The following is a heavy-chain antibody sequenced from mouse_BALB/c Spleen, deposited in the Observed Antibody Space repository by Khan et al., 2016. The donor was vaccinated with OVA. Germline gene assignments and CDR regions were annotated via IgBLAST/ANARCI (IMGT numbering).Heavy chain of an antibody. V-gene: IGHV3-8*02. D-gene: IGHD2-14*01. CDR2: MIYSGNT. CDR3: ARSTYRYAFAY. J-gene: IGHJ3*01. CDR1: GDSITSGY. Sequence: EVKLEESGPSLVKPSQTLSLTCSVTGDSITSGYWNWIRKFPGNKLEYMGYMIYSGNTYYNPSLKSRISITRHTSKNQYYLQLNSVTTGDTDTYYCARSTYRYAFAYWGQGTLVTVSA.